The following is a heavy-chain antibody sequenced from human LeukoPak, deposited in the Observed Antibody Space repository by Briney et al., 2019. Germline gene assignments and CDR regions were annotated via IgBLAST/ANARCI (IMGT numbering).Heavy chain of an antibody. V-gene: IGHV1-46*03. CDR2: INPRGGST. CDR1: GYTFTSFY. Sequence: ASVNVSCKASGYTFTSFYIHWVRQAPGQGLEWMGIINPRGGSTGYAQKFQGRVTMTRDTSPSTVYMELSSLNSDDTAVYYCARRGFGPNAFDYWGQGTLVTVSS. CDR3: ARRGFGPNAFDY. D-gene: IGHD3-10*01. J-gene: IGHJ4*02.